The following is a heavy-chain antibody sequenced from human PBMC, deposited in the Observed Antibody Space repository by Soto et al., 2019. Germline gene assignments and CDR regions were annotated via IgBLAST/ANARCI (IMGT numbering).Heavy chain of an antibody. J-gene: IGHJ3*02. CDR2: FDPEDGET. V-gene: IGHV1-24*01. Sequence: ASVKVSCKVSGYTLTELSMHWVRQAPGKGLEWMGGFDPEDGETIYAQKFQGRVTMTEDTSTDTAYMELSSLRSEDTAVYYCATKWNSYGGERDAFDIWGQGTTVTV. D-gene: IGHD5-18*01. CDR1: GYTLTELS. CDR3: ATKWNSYGGERDAFDI.